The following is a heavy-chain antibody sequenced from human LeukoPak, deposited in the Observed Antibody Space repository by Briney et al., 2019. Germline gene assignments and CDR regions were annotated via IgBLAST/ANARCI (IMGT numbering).Heavy chain of an antibody. D-gene: IGHD2-15*01. CDR2: ISGSGGNT. CDR3: AKEDPIVSVGFDY. CDR1: GFTFTSYA. J-gene: IGHJ4*02. Sequence: GGSLRLSCAASGFTFTSYAMSWVRQAPGKGLEWISAISGSGGNTYYADSVKGRLTISRDNSKNTLFLQMNSLRVEDTAVYYCAKEDPIVSVGFDYWGQGTLVTVTS. V-gene: IGHV3-23*01.